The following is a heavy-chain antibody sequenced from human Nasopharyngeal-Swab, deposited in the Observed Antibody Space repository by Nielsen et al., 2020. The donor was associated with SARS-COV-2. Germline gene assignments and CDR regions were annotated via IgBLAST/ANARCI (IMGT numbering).Heavy chain of an antibody. D-gene: IGHD2-2*01. CDR2: IYNSGNT. Sequence: WIRQPPGKGLEWIGYIYNSGNTDYNPSLKSRIIISVDTSENQFSLKLSSVTAADTAVYYCARTFTLCSSTNCPNWFDPWGQGTLVTVSS. CDR3: ARTFTLCSSTNCPNWFDP. V-gene: IGHV4-31*02. J-gene: IGHJ5*02.